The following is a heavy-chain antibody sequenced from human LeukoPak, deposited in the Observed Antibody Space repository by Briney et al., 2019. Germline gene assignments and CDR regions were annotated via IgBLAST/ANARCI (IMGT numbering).Heavy chain of an antibody. CDR2: INPNSGGT. CDR1: GYTFTGYY. V-gene: IGHV1-2*02. CDR3: ARGVYYDSSGCDY. J-gene: IGHJ4*02. Sequence: GASVKVSCKASGYTFTGYYMHWVRQAPGQGLEWMGWINPNSGGTNYAQKFQGRVTMTRDTSISTAYMELSRLRSDDTAVYYCARGVYYDSSGCDYWGQGTLVTVSS. D-gene: IGHD3-22*01.